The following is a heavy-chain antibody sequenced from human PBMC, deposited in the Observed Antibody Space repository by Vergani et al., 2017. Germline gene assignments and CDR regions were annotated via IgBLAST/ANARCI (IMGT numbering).Heavy chain of an antibody. CDR2: ISGSGGYT. V-gene: IGHV3-23*01. J-gene: IGHJ4*02. D-gene: IGHD1-1*01. CDR1: GFTFSNHG. CDR3: ARDNWRD. Sequence: EVQLLESGGGLVQPGGSLRLSCAASGFTFSNHGMSWVRQAPGKGLEWVSTISGSGGYTYYSDSVKGRFTISRDNSKNTLYLQMNSLRAEDTSMYYCARDNWRDWGQGTLVTVSS.